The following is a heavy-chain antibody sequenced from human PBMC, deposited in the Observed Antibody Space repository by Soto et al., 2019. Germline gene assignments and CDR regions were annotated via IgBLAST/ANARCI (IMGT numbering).Heavy chain of an antibody. V-gene: IGHV1-69*13. CDR3: ASLGYCSSTSCPDV. CDR1: GGTFSSYA. Sequence: ASVKVSCKASGGTFSSYAISWVRQAPGQGLEWMGGIIPIFGTANYAQKFQGRVTITADESTSTAYMELSSLRSEDTAVYYCASLGYCSSTSCPDVWGQGTTVTVSS. J-gene: IGHJ6*02. D-gene: IGHD2-2*01. CDR2: IIPIFGTA.